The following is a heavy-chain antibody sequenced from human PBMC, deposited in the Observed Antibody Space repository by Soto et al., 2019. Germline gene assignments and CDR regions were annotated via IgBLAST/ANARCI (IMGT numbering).Heavy chain of an antibody. V-gene: IGHV3-30-3*01. CDR3: ARPDYGSGSYPDY. D-gene: IGHD3-10*01. CDR2: ISYDGSNK. J-gene: IGHJ4*02. Sequence: QVQLVESGGGVVQPGRSLRLSCAASGFTFSSYAMQWVRQAPGKGLEWVAVISYDGSNKYYADSVKGRFTISRDNSKNALYLQMNSLRAEYTAVYYCARPDYGSGSYPDYWGQGTLVTVSS. CDR1: GFTFSSYA.